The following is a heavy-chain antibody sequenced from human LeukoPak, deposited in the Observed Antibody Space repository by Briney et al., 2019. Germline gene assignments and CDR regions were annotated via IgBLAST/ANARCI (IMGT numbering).Heavy chain of an antibody. CDR1: GFTFSSYS. Sequence: GESLRLSWAASGFTFSSYSMNWVRQAPGKGLEWVSYISSASNTIYYADSVKGRFTISRDNAKNSLYLQMNSLRAEDTAMYYCARDGWFGDYNWFDPWGQGTLVTVSS. D-gene: IGHD3-10*01. CDR2: ISSASNTI. V-gene: IGHV3-48*01. CDR3: ARDGWFGDYNWFDP. J-gene: IGHJ5*02.